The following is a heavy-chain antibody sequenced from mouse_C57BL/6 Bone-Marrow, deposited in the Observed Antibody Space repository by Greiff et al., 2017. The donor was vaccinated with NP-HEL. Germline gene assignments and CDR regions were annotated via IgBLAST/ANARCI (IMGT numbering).Heavy chain of an antibody. V-gene: IGHV1-81*01. CDR1: GYTFTSYG. CDR2: IYPRSGNT. J-gene: IGHJ2*01. Sequence: VQLQQSGAELARPGASVKLSCKASGYTFTSYGISWVKQRTGQGLEWIGEIYPRSGNTYYNEKFKGKATLTADKSSSTAYMELRSLTSEDSAVYFCARRGVLRGVFDYWGQGTTLTVSS. D-gene: IGHD1-1*01. CDR3: ARRGVLRGVFDY.